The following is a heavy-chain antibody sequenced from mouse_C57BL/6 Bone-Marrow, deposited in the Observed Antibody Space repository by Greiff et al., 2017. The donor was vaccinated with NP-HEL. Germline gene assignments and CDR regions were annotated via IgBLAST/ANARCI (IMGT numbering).Heavy chain of an antibody. J-gene: IGHJ3*01. CDR3: TTIYYNLCAAN. Sequence: EVQLLQPWAELSRPGASVHLSCTAPGFNLQYDYMHWVKQRPEHRLDWIVWIDPAHGDTEYASKFHGTPTITADTSSNTDYLQLSSLTSEDTAVYYSTTIYYNLCAANWGQRTLVTVSA. D-gene: IGHD1-1*01. V-gene: IGHV14-4*01. CDR1: GFNLQYDY. CDR2: IDPAHGDT.